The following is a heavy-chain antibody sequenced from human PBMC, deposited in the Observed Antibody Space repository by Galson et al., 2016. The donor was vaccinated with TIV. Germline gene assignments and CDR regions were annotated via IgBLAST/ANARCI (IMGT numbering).Heavy chain of an antibody. CDR3: AKDLGWVVAGGGYLDS. V-gene: IGHV3-23*01. CDR1: GFTFNRYA. D-gene: IGHD2-15*01. J-gene: IGHJ4*02. CDR2: VSASGLST. Sequence: SLRLSCAASGFTFNRYAMTWVRQAPGKGLEWVSTVSASGLSTYYTDSVKGRFTVSRDNSKNTLYLQMNSLRAEDTAVYYSAKDLGWVVAGGGYLDSGGQGTLVPVSS.